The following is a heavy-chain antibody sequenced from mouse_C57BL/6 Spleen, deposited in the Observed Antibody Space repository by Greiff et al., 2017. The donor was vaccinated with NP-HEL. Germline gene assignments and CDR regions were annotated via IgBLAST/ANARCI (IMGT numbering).Heavy chain of an antibody. CDR3: ARWGTTVVAVDY. CDR1: GYAFSSYW. CDR2: IYPGDGDT. V-gene: IGHV1-80*01. J-gene: IGHJ2*01. Sequence: LVESGAELVKPGASVKISCKASGYAFSSYWMNWVKQRPGKGLEWIGQIYPGDGDTNYNGKFKGKATLTADKSSSTAYMQLSSLTSEDSAVYFCARWGTTVVAVDYWGQGTTLTVSS. D-gene: IGHD1-1*01.